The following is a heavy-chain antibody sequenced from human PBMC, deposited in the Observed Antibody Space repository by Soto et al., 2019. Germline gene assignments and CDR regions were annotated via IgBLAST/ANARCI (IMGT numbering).Heavy chain of an antibody. J-gene: IGHJ6*03. CDR2: ISGSGGST. CDR1: GFTFSSYA. Sequence: GGSLRLSCAASGFTFSSYAMSWVRQAPGKGLEWVSAISGSGGSTYYADSVKGRFTISRDNSKNTLYLQMNSLRAEDTAVYYCAKDSIVRRAADNYYYMDVWGKGTTVTVSS. CDR3: AKDSIVRRAADNYYYMDV. V-gene: IGHV3-23*01. D-gene: IGHD6-13*01.